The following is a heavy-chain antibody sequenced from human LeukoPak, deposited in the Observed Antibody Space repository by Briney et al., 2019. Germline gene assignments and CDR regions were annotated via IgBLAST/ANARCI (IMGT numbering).Heavy chain of an antibody. J-gene: IGHJ3*02. CDR2: IYYSGST. CDR3: ATRGRSGPPGAFDI. CDR1: GGSISSGGYY. Sequence: SETLSLTCTVSGGSISSGGYYWSWIRQHPGKGLEWIGYIYYSGSTYYNPSLKSRVTISVDTSKNQFSLKLSSVTAADTAVYYCATRGRSGPPGAFDIWGQGTMVTVSS. D-gene: IGHD6-19*01. V-gene: IGHV4-31*03.